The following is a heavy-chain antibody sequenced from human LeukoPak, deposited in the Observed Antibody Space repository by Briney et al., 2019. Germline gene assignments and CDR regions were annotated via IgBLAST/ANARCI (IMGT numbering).Heavy chain of an antibody. V-gene: IGHV3-53*01. CDR1: GFSFSSNY. CDR3: ARDERLLSFLK. J-gene: IGHJ4*02. CDR2: MYSGGST. Sequence: GGSLRLSCAASGFSFSSNYMSWVRQAPGKGLERVSLMYSGGSTYYADSVKGRFTISRDNSKNTLYLQMNSLRAEDTAIYYCARDERLLSFLKWGQGTLVTVSS. D-gene: IGHD3-3*01.